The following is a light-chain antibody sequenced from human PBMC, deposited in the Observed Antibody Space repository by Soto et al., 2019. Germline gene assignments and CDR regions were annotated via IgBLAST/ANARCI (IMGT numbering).Light chain of an antibody. J-gene: IGKJ2*01. Sequence: IQMTQSPSTLSASVGDRVTITCRASQSISSWLAWYQQKPGKAPKLLIYDASSLESGVPSRFSGSGSGTEFTLTISSLQPDDFATYYCQQYNSYLMYTFGQGTKVDIK. V-gene: IGKV1-5*01. CDR2: DAS. CDR1: QSISSW. CDR3: QQYNSYLMYT.